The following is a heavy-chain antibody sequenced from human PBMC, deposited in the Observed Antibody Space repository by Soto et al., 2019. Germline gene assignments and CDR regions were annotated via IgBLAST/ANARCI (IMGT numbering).Heavy chain of an antibody. CDR1: GFTFSSYA. CDR3: AKDLVDRYGSGSQILDY. J-gene: IGHJ4*02. D-gene: IGHD3-10*01. V-gene: IGHV3-23*01. Sequence: GGSLRLSCAASGFTFSSYAMSWVRQAPGKGLEWVSAISGSGGSTYYADSVKGRFTISRDNSKNTLYLQMNSLRAEDTAVYYCAKDLVDRYGSGSQILDYWGQGTLVTVSS. CDR2: ISGSGGST.